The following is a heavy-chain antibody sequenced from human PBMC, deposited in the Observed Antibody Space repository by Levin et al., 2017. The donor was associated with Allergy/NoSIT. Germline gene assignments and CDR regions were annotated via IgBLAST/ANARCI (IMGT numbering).Heavy chain of an antibody. CDR2: MNPNSGNT. V-gene: IGHV1-8*01. D-gene: IGHD5-18*01. CDR3: ARGLRLPGYRGVPGH. CDR1: GYTFTSYD. Sequence: ASVKVSCKASGYTFTSYDINWVRQATGQGLEWMGWMNPNSGNTGYAQKFQGRVTMTRNTSISTAYMELSSLRSEDTAVYYCARGLRLPGYRGVPGHWGQGTLVTVSS. J-gene: IGHJ4*02.